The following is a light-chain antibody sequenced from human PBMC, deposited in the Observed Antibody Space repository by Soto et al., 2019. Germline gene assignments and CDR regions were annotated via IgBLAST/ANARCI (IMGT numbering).Light chain of an antibody. CDR2: KVS. J-gene: IGKJ5*01. CDR1: QSLVHSDGIAY. Sequence: DVVMTQSPLSRPVTLGQPASISCRSKQSLVHSDGIAYFSWFQQRPGRSPRRLIYKVSNRDSGVPARFSGSGSGTDFALKISRVEAEDVGVYYCMQGTHWPITFGQGTRLEIK. V-gene: IGKV2-30*02. CDR3: MQGTHWPIT.